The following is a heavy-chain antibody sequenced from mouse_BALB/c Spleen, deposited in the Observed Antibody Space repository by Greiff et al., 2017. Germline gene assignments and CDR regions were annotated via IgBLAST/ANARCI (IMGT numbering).Heavy chain of an antibody. V-gene: IGHV1-14*01. CDR1: GYTFTSYV. Sequence: EVQLQQPGPELVKPGASVKMSCKASGYTFTSYVMHWVKQKPEQGLEWIGYINPYNDGTKYNEKFKGKATLTSDKSSSTAYMELSSLTSEDSAVYYCASEGPIYRYDAWFAYWGQGTLGTVSA. CDR3: ASEGPIYRYDAWFAY. CDR2: INPYNDGT. D-gene: IGHD2-14*01. J-gene: IGHJ3*01.